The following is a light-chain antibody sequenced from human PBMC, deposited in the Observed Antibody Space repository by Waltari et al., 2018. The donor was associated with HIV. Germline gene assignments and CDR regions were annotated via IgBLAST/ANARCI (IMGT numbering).Light chain of an antibody. J-gene: IGLJ2*01. V-gene: IGLV4-69*01. CDR1: SGHLTYV. CDR2: LNRDGRH. CDR3: QTWGTGIQV. Sequence: QVVLTQPPSASASLGASVKLTCTLSSGHLTYVIAWPQQQPKKGPRFLMKLNRDGRHSKGDGIPDRFSGSSSGAERYLTISSLQSEDEGDYFCQTWGTGIQVFGGGTRLTVL.